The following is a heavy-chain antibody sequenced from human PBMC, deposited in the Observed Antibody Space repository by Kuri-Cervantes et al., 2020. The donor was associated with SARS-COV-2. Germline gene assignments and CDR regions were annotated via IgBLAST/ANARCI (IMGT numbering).Heavy chain of an antibody. D-gene: IGHD6-19*01. CDR1: GGTFSSYA. J-gene: IGHJ4*02. CDR2: IIPIFGTA. Sequence: SVKVSCKASGGTFSSYAISWVRQAPGQGLEWMGGIIPIFGTANYARKFQGRVTITADESTSTAYMELSSLSSEDTDVYYCARGNRAPLYSSGWYSNWGQGTLVTVSS. CDR3: ARGNRAPLYSSGWYSN. V-gene: IGHV1-69*13.